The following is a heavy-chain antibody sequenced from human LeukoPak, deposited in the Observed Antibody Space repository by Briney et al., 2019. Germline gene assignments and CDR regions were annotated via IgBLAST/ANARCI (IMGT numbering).Heavy chain of an antibody. CDR2: ISTYHGNT. Sequence: GASVKVSCKASGYTFTGYYMHWVRQAPGLGLEWMGWISTYHGNTNYAQKLQGRVTMTTDTSTSTAYMELRSLRSDDTAVYYCARDFGGYSYGYYMDVWGKGTTVTVSS. V-gene: IGHV1-18*04. CDR1: GYTFTGYY. J-gene: IGHJ6*03. D-gene: IGHD5-18*01. CDR3: ARDFGGYSYGYYMDV.